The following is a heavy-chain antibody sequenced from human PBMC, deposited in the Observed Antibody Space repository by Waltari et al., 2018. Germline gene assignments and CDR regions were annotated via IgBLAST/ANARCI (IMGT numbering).Heavy chain of an antibody. CDR2: INQSERT. Sequence: QVQLQQWGAGLLKPSETLSLTCAVYGGSFSGYYWSWIRQHPGKGLEWVGEINQSERTRSNPTIKGRVSISGETSKDQFSLKLSSVTAADTAVYYWARGKGPRYYYYGMDVWGQGTTVTVSS. J-gene: IGHJ6*02. CDR3: ARGKGPRYYYYGMDV. V-gene: IGHV4-34*01. CDR1: GGSFSGYY.